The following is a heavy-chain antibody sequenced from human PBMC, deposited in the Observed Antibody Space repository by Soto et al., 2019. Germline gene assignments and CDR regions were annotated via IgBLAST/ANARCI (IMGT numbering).Heavy chain of an antibody. Sequence: PSETLSLTCTVSGGSISSYYWSRIRQPPGKGLEWIGYIYYSGSTNYNPSLKSRVTISVDTSKNQFSLKLSSVTAADTAVYYCAREVDWNDSGGNWFDPWGQGTLVTVSS. CDR3: AREVDWNDSGGNWFDP. D-gene: IGHD1-1*01. J-gene: IGHJ5*02. CDR2: IYYSGST. V-gene: IGHV4-59*01. CDR1: GGSISSYY.